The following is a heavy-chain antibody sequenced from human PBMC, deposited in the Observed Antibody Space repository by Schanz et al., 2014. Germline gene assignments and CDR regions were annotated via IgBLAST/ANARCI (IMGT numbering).Heavy chain of an antibody. CDR2: ISSTGTTI. CDR3: VKDLQRELLRDDHYYGMDV. J-gene: IGHJ6*02. CDR1: GFTFSRYA. D-gene: IGHD1-26*01. V-gene: IGHV3-48*01. Sequence: EVQLLESGGGPVEPGGSLRLSCAASGFTFSRYAMSWVRQAPGKGLEWISHISSTGTTIKYADSVKGRFTIFRDNAKNSLYLQMNSLRAEDTAVYYCVKDLQRELLRDDHYYGMDVWGQGTTVTVSS.